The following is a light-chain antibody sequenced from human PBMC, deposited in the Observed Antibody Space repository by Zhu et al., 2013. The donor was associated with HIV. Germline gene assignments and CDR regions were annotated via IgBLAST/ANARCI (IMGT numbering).Light chain of an antibody. V-gene: IGKV3-15*01. J-gene: IGKJ2*01. CDR1: QSVSSSY. Sequence: EIMLTQSPGTLSLSPGERATLSCRASQSVSSSYLAWYQQKPGQAPRLLIYDASKRATGIPDRFSGSGSGTEFTLTINNLQSEDLAVYYCQQYNDWPPRYTFGQGTKLDMK. CDR3: QQYNDWPPRYT. CDR2: DAS.